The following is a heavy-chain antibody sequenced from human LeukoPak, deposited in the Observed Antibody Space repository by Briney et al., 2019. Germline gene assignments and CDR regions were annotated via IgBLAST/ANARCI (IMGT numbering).Heavy chain of an antibody. D-gene: IGHD6-13*01. CDR2: IRYDGENI. J-gene: IGHJ3*02. CDR3: AKRDIVEAGSPSAFDI. V-gene: IGHV3-30*02. Sequence: GGALILSLAAAGFTFSSYGMQWVRAAPGKGLEGGGYIRYDGENIYYTDSVKGRFTISRDNSKNTLYLEVNSLRPEDTAVYYCAKRDIVEAGSPSAFDIWGQGTMVTVSS. CDR1: GFTFSSYG.